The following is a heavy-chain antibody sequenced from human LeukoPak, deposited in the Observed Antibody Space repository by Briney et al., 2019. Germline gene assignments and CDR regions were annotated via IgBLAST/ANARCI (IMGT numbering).Heavy chain of an antibody. CDR2: INHSGST. CDR1: EFPFSNSHG. D-gene: IGHD6-19*01. CDR3: ARGLAIAVAAPGYFDY. J-gene: IGHJ4*02. V-gene: IGHV4-4*02. Sequence: GSLRLSCAASEFPFSNSHGMSWIRQPPGKGLEWIGEINHSGSTNYNPSLKSRVTISVDTSKNQFSLKLSSVTAADTAVYYCARGLAIAVAAPGYFDYWGQGTLVTVSS.